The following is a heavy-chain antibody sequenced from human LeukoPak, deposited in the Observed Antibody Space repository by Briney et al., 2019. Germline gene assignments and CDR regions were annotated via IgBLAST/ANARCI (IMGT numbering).Heavy chain of an antibody. D-gene: IGHD5-18*01. Sequence: GGSLRLSCTASGFTFGDYAMSWFRQAPGKGLEWVGLIRSKAYGATTEYAASVKGRFTISRDDSRGIAYLQMNSLKTEDTAVYYCTRDIALYSYGYYYYYYYMDVWGKGTTVTVSS. CDR1: GFTFGDYA. V-gene: IGHV3-49*03. CDR3: TRDIALYSYGYYYYYYYMDV. J-gene: IGHJ6*03. CDR2: IRSKAYGATT.